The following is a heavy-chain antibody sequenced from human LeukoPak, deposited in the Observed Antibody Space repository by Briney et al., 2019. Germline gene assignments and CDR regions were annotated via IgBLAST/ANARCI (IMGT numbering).Heavy chain of an antibody. Sequence: ASVKVSCKASGYTFTSYYMHWVRQGPGQGLEWMGIINPSGGSTSYAQKFQGRVTMTRDTSTDTVYMELSSLRSEDTAVFYCVRGASSIAALNPFWYFDLWGRGTLVTVSS. CDR3: VRGASSIAALNPFWYFDL. V-gene: IGHV1-46*01. CDR1: GYTFTSYY. CDR2: INPSGGST. J-gene: IGHJ2*01. D-gene: IGHD6-6*01.